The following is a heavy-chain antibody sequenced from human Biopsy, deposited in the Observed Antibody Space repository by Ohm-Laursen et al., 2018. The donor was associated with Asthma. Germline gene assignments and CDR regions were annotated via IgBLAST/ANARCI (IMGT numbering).Heavy chain of an antibody. J-gene: IGHJ6*02. CDR2: IIPMYGVP. CDR1: GGTFRTYA. D-gene: IGHD3-16*01. Sequence: GSSVKVSCKVSGGTFRTYAFNWARQAPGQGLEWMGGIIPMYGVPKVAQKFQGRVTITADESTSTAYMEMSSLRSEDTAVYYCARVDAIMISGDFYFYSGFDLWGQGTTVRVSS. V-gene: IGHV1-69*01. CDR3: ARVDAIMISGDFYFYSGFDL.